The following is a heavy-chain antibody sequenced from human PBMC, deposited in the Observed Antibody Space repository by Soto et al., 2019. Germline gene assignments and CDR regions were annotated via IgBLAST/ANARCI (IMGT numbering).Heavy chain of an antibody. D-gene: IGHD3-10*01. CDR1: CFSISSSGYC. CDR3: ARHVRWFTMVRRNGDWFDP. CDR2: IFYSGST. V-gene: IGHV4-31*03. J-gene: IGHJ5*02. Sequence: TSETLSLTCTFSCFSISSSGYCWSWIRQHPGKGPEWIGYIFYSGSTSYNPSLQSRVSISVDTSKNQFSLKLSSVTAADTAVYYCARHVRWFTMVRRNGDWFDPWGQGTLVTVSS.